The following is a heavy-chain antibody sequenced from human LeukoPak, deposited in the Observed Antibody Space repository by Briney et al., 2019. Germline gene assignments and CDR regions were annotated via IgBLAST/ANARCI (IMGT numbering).Heavy chain of an antibody. Sequence: PSETLSLTCTVSGDSVSSGVYYWSWIRQPPGKGLEWIGYIYYSGNTNYNPSFKSRVTISVDSSRNQFSLKLSSVTAADTAVYYCARAPRGYNYQFDYSGQRTLVTASS. J-gene: IGHJ4*02. CDR1: GDSVSSGVYY. V-gene: IGHV4-61*08. CDR3: ARAPRGYNYQFDY. CDR2: IYYSGNT. D-gene: IGHD5-24*01.